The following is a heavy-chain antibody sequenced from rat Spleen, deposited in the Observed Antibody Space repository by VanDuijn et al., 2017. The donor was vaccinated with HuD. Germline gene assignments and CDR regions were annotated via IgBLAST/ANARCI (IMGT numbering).Heavy chain of an antibody. J-gene: IGHJ2*01. CDR2: ISTGGVNT. V-gene: IGHV5S13*01. CDR3: ARRVYGGYSEGYFDY. CDR1: GFTFSSYV. D-gene: IGHD1-11*01. Sequence: EVQLVESGGGLVQPGSSLKVSCVASGFTFSSYVMAWVRQAPAKGLEWVASISTGGVNTYYRDSVKGRFTISRDNAKNTLYLQMDSLRSEDTATYYCARRVYGGYSEGYFDYWGQGVMVTVSS.